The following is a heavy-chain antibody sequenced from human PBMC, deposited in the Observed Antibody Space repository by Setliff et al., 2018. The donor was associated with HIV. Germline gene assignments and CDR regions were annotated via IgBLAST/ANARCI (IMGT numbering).Heavy chain of an antibody. CDR2: IIPIFGTA. CDR1: GGTFNSYA. CDR3: ARRSLGTQKHLPHYFDY. J-gene: IGHJ4*02. V-gene: IGHV1-69*13. Sequence: SVKVSCKTFGGTFNSYAISWVRQAPGQGLEWMGGIIPIFGTADYAQKFQARVTISADESTSTAYMELSSLRSADTAVYYCARRSLGTQKHLPHYFDYWGQGTLVTVSS. D-gene: IGHD7-27*01.